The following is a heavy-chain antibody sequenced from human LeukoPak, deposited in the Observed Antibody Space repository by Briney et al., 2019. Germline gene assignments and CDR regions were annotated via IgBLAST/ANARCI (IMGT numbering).Heavy chain of an antibody. CDR1: GGSVSSGSYY. CDR2: IYYSGST. V-gene: IGHV4-61*01. Sequence: SETLSLTCTVSGGSVSSGSYYWSWIRQPPGKGLEWIGYIYYSGSTNYNPSLKSRVTISVDTSKNQFSLKLSSVTAADTAVYYCATSLGRIWFDPWGQGTLVTVSS. CDR3: ATSLGRIWFDP. J-gene: IGHJ5*02.